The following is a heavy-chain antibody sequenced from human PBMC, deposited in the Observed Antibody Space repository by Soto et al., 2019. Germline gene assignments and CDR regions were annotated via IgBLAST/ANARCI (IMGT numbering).Heavy chain of an antibody. CDR2: TYYRSKWYN. J-gene: IGHJ4*02. D-gene: IGHD1-1*01. V-gene: IGHV6-1*01. CDR3: ARRVTTETTAFDY. CDR1: GDSVSNNNVA. Sequence: QVQLQQSGPGLVKPSQTLSLTCAISGDSVSNNNVAWNWIRQSPARGLEWLGRTYYRSKWYNDYAVSVKSQITINPDTSKNQFSLQLNSVNAEDTAVYYCARRVTTETTAFDYWGQGTLVTVSS.